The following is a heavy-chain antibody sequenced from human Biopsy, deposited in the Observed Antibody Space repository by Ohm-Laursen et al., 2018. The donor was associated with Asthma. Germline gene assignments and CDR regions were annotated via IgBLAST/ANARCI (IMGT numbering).Heavy chain of an antibody. Sequence: SLRLSCTAFGFKFDDNAMHWIRQAPGKGLEWVSGISWNSGRIGYADSVKGRFTISRDNAKNSLFLQMNSLRAEDTAVYYCVRWRSGYPDHYSDFWGLGTLVTVSS. CDR3: VRWRSGYPDHYSDF. CDR1: GFKFDDNA. J-gene: IGHJ4*02. V-gene: IGHV3-9*01. D-gene: IGHD2-21*01. CDR2: ISWNSGRI.